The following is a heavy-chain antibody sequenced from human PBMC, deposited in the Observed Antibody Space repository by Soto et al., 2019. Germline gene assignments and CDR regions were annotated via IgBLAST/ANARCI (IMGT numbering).Heavy chain of an antibody. CDR2: ISAYNGNT. CDR3: AWSGPGSLEWELLRY. J-gene: IGHJ4*02. CDR1: GDSFTSRG. V-gene: IGHV1-18*01. Sequence: GASVKVSCEACGDSFTSRGISWVRQENRQGLEWMGWISAYNGNTNYAQKLQGRVTMTTDTSTSTAYMELRSLRSDDTAVYYCAWSGPGSLEWELLRYWGQGTLVTVSS. D-gene: IGHD1-26*01.